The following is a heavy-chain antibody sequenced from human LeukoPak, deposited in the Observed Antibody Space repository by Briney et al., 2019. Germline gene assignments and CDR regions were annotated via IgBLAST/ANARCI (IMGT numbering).Heavy chain of an antibody. Sequence: GGSHTLSCAASGFTFSNYAMTWVRQAPGKGLEWVAFISHDGGKKDYADSVKGRFSISRENSKNTVNLQMNSPRDEDTAVYYCARDDGEHAFDIWGQGTMGIVSS. J-gene: IGHJ3*02. CDR3: ARDDGEHAFDI. CDR2: ISHDGGKK. V-gene: IGHV3-30*03. CDR1: GFTFSNYA.